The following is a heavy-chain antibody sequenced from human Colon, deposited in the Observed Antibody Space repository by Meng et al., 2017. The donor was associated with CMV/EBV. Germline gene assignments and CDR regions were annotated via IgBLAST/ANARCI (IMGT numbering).Heavy chain of an antibody. CDR3: VRADRCGGDCYDRPFDY. CDR1: GFTFSNHA. V-gene: IGHV3-23*01. Sequence: GESLKISCAASGFTFSNHAMNWVRQAPGKGLEWVSTVNAGGRDTYYADSVKGRLTISRDNSKNTLFLLMSSLRVEDTAVYYCVRADRCGGDCYDRPFDYWGQGSLVTVSS. J-gene: IGHJ4*02. CDR2: VNAGGRDT. D-gene: IGHD2-21*01.